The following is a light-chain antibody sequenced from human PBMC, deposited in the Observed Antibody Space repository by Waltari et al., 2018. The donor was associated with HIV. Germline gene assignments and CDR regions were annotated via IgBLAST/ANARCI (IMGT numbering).Light chain of an antibody. CDR3: QQYDNFLIT. CDR1: QDITNS. CDR2: DAS. Sequence: DIQMTQSPSSLSASVGDRVTITCQASQDITNSLNWYQQKPGKAPKLLIYDASNLETGVPSRFSGSGSGTDFTFTISSLQPEDIATYYCQQYDNFLITFGQGTRLEIK. V-gene: IGKV1-33*01. J-gene: IGKJ5*01.